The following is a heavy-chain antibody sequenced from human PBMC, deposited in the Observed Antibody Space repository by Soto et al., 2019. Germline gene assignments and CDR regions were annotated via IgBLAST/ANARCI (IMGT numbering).Heavy chain of an antibody. CDR1: GFTFDDYA. CDR2: ISGNSGSI. V-gene: IGHV3-9*01. J-gene: IGHJ5*02. CDR3: AKGGCSSTSCYFWFDP. Sequence: EVQLVESGGGLVQPGRSLRLSCAASGFTFDDYAMHWVRQAPGKGLEWVSGISGNSGSIGYEDAVKGRFTISRDNAKNSLYLQMNSLRAEDTALSYCAKGGCSSTSCYFWFDPWGQGTLVTVSS. D-gene: IGHD2-2*01.